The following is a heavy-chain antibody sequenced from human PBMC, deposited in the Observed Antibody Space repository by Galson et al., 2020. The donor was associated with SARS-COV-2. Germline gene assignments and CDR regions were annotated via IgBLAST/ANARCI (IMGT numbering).Heavy chain of an antibody. CDR1: GISIIDNY. V-gene: IGHV4-59*01. D-gene: IGHD3-22*01. CDR3: ARYLRTHGFYVLDF. CDR2: VYNSGTT. J-gene: IGHJ4*02. Sequence: ETSETRSLTCSVSGISIIDNYWTWIRQPPGKALEWIGYVYNSGTTNYNPFFKSRVTISEDTSKSQFSLKLTSVTAADTAVYFCARYLRTHGFYVLDFWGQGALVTVSS.